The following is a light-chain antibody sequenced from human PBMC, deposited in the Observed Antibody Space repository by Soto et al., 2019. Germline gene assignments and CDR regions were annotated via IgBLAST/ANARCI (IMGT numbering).Light chain of an antibody. Sequence: IVLTQSPGPLSLSAGARATPPCRASQSVSSNNLAWYQQKPGQAPRLLIYGTSTRATGIPDRFSGSGSGTDFTLIISRLEPEDFAVYYCQQYGSSRTFGQGTKVDIK. V-gene: IGKV3-20*01. CDR3: QQYGSSRT. CDR2: GTS. J-gene: IGKJ1*01. CDR1: QSVSSNN.